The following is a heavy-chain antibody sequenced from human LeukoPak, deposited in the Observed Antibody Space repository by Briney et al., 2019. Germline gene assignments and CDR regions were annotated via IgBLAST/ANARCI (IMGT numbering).Heavy chain of an antibody. Sequence: ASVTVSCTTSGFTFINHYMHWVRQAPGQGLEWMGMINPSGSSTTYAQKFQGRVTMTRDTSTSTVYVELRTLTSEDTAVYFCARQNIGRFDFWGQGTLVTVSS. CDR2: INPSGSST. CDR3: ARQNIGRFDF. CDR1: GFTFINHY. J-gene: IGHJ4*02. V-gene: IGHV1-46*01.